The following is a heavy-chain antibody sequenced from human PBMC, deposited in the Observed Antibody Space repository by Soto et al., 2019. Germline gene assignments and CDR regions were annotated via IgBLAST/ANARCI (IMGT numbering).Heavy chain of an antibody. D-gene: IGHD5-18*01. J-gene: IGHJ4*02. CDR1: GGSISSYY. V-gene: IGHV4-4*07. CDR2: IYSNGGT. Sequence: PSETLSLTCTVSGGSISSYYWSWIRQPAGKGLEWIGRIYSNGGTIYNPSVQSRITVSIDNAKNSLYLQMNSLRAEDTAVYYCARGDTATRVPYYFDYWGQGTLVTVSS. CDR3: ARGDTATRVPYYFDY.